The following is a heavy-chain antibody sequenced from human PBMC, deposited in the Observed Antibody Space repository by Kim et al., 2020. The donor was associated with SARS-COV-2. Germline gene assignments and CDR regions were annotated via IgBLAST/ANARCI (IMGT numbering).Heavy chain of an antibody. CDR1: GGTFSSYA. J-gene: IGHJ4*02. D-gene: IGHD5-12*01. V-gene: IGHV1-69*04. Sequence: SVKVSCKASGGTFSSYAISWVRQAPGQGLEWMGRIIPILGIANYAQKFQGRVTITADKSTSTAYMELSSLRSEDTAVYYCARTRFWGIVATPVYFDYWGQGTLVTVSS. CDR3: ARTRFWGIVATPVYFDY. CDR2: IIPILGIA.